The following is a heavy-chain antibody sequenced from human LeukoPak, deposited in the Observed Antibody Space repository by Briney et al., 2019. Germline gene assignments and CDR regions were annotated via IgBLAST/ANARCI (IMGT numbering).Heavy chain of an antibody. D-gene: IGHD1-1*01. Sequence: SETLSLTCTVSGGSISTYYWSWIRQPPGKGLEWIGYIYTSESTNYNPSLKSRATISVDTSKNQFSLMLSSVTAADTAFYYCARRRTTGTTGYFDFWGRGILVTVSS. CDR2: IYTSEST. CDR3: ARRRTTGTTGYFDF. CDR1: GGSISTYY. J-gene: IGHJ4*02. V-gene: IGHV4-4*09.